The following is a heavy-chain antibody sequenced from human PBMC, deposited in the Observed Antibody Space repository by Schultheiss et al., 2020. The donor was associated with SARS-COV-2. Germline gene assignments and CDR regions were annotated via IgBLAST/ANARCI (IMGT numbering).Heavy chain of an antibody. CDR2: ISSSSSTI. Sequence: GESLKISCAASGFTFSSYSMNWVRQAPGKGLEWVSYISSSSSTIYYADSVKGRFTISRDNAKNSLYLQMNSLRAEDTAVYYCAHLAQPNDYWGQGTLVTVSS. CDR3: AHLAQPNDY. J-gene: IGHJ4*02. V-gene: IGHV3-48*04. CDR1: GFTFSSYS. D-gene: IGHD1-1*01.